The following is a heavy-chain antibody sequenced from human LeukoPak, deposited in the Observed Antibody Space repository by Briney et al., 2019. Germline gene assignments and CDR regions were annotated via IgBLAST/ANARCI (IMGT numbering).Heavy chain of an antibody. J-gene: IGHJ6*03. D-gene: IGHD3-10*01. CDR2: ISSSSSTI. V-gene: IGHV3-48*01. CDR1: GFTFSSYS. Sequence: GGSLRLSCEASGFTFSSYSMNWVRQAPGKGLEWVSYISSSSSTIYYADSVKGRFTISRDNAKNSLYLQMNSLRAEDTAVYYCARAPPGDYMDVWGKGTTVTVSS. CDR3: ARAPPGDYMDV.